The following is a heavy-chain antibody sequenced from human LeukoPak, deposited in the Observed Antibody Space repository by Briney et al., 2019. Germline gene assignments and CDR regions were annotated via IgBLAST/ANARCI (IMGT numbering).Heavy chain of an antibody. Sequence: PGGSLRLSCAASGFTFSSYAMSWVRQAPGKGLEWVSVISSGGTTYYADSVKGRFTISRDNSKNTVYLQMNSLRAEDTAVYYCARDVSFDYWGQGTLVTVSS. CDR3: ARDVSFDY. CDR2: ISSGGTT. J-gene: IGHJ4*02. V-gene: IGHV3-66*01. CDR1: GFTFSSYA.